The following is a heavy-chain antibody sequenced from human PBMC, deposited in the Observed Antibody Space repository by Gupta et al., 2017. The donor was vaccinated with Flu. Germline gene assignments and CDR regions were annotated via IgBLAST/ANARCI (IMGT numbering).Heavy chain of an antibody. Sequence: QVQLQESGPGLVKPSETLSLTCTVSGGSISSYYWSWIRQPPGKGLEWIGYIYYSGSTNYNPALKSRVTISVDTSKNQFSLKLSSVTAADTAVYYCARLGGSSWYWVDYWGQGTLVTVSS. CDR3: ARLGGSSWYWVDY. D-gene: IGHD6-13*01. V-gene: IGHV4-59*08. CDR1: GGSISSYY. J-gene: IGHJ4*02. CDR2: IYYSGST.